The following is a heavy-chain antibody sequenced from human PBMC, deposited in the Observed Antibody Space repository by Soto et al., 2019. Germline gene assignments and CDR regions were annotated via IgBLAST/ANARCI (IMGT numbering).Heavy chain of an antibody. CDR2: IYTGGST. D-gene: IGHD4-17*01. J-gene: IGHJ4*02. V-gene: IGHV3-66*01. Sequence: EVQLVESGGGLVQPGGSLRLSCAASGFTVSSNYMSWVRQAPGKGLEWVSVIYTGGSTYYSDSVKGRFTISRDNSKITLYLQMNSLRAEDTAVYYCARDYGGSGRFDYWGQGTLVTVSS. CDR1: GFTVSSNY. CDR3: ARDYGGSGRFDY.